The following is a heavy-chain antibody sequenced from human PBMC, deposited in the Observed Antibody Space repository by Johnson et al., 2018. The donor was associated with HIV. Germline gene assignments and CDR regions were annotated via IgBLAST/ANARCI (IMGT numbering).Heavy chain of an antibody. CDR1: GFTVSGKY. D-gene: IGHD3-22*01. Sequence: MLLVESGGGLIQPGGSLRLSCAASGFTVSGKYMTWVRQAPGKGLEWVSLIYSGGSTYYADSVKGRFSISRDNSKNTLSLQMNSLRAEDTAVYYCAKWNDSSGYIRGLDAFDIWGQGTMVTVSS. J-gene: IGHJ3*02. CDR3: AKWNDSSGYIRGLDAFDI. V-gene: IGHV3-53*01. CDR2: IYSGGST.